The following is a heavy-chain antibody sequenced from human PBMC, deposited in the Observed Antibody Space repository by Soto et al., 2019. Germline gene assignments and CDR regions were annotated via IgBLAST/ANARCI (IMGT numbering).Heavy chain of an antibody. V-gene: IGHV4-34*01. Sequence: PSETLSLTCSVYGASFSGYYWSWIRQSPGKGLEWIGEIHHSGSTRYNPSLKSRLTFSIDESQSQFYMMLTSVTAADTALYFCARGHSTSGYDSWGQGSLVTVSS. CDR2: IHHSGST. J-gene: IGHJ4*02. CDR3: ARGHSTSGYDS. D-gene: IGHD6-6*01. CDR1: GASFSGYY.